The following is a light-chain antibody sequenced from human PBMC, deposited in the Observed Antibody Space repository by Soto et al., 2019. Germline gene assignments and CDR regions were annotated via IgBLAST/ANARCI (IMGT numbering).Light chain of an antibody. V-gene: IGKV3-20*01. Sequence: EIVWTQSPGTLSLSPGERATISCRASQSVSSNYLAWYQQKPGQAPRLLIYAASNRASGIPDGFGGTGSGXXXXXTVSXMEPEDFAVYYCQQYGSAPWTFGQGTKVE. J-gene: IGKJ1*01. CDR2: AAS. CDR1: QSVSSNY. CDR3: QQYGSAPWT.